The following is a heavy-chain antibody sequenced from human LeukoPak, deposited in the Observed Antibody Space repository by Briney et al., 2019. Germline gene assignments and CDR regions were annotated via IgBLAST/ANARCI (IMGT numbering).Heavy chain of an antibody. Sequence: GGSLRLSCAASGFTFSSYAMSWVRQAPGKGLEWVSAISGSGGSTYYADSVKGRFTISRGNSKNTLYLQMNSLRAEDTAAYYCAKQYDFWSGFDYWGQGTLVTVSS. V-gene: IGHV3-23*01. CDR3: AKQYDFWSGFDY. CDR1: GFTFSSYA. CDR2: ISGSGGST. D-gene: IGHD3-3*01. J-gene: IGHJ4*02.